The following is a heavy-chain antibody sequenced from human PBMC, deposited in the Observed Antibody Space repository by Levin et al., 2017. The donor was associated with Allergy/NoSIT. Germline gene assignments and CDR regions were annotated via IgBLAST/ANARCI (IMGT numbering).Heavy chain of an antibody. J-gene: IGHJ4*02. CDR2: IYYSGST. D-gene: IGHD6-19*01. Sequence: SETLSLTCTVSGGSISSYYWSWIRQPPGKGLEWIGYIYYSGSTNYNPSLKSRVTISVDTSKNQFSLKLSSVTAADTAVYYCARVHSRGWGSPGLFDYWGQGTLVTVSS. CDR3: ARVHSRGWGSPGLFDY. CDR1: GGSISSYY. V-gene: IGHV4-59*01.